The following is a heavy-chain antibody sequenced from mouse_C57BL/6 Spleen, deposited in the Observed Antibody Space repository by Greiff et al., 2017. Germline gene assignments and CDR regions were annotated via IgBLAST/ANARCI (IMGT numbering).Heavy chain of an antibody. D-gene: IGHD3-2*02. V-gene: IGHV1-7*01. Sequence: VQLQQSGAELVKPGASVKLSCKASGYTFTSYWMHWVKQRPGQGLEWIGYINPSSGYTKYNQKFKDKATLTADKSSSTAYMQLSSLTYEDSAVYYCARGTAQATGAMDYWGQGTSVTVSS. CDR3: ARGTAQATGAMDY. CDR1: GYTFTSYW. J-gene: IGHJ4*01. CDR2: INPSSGYT.